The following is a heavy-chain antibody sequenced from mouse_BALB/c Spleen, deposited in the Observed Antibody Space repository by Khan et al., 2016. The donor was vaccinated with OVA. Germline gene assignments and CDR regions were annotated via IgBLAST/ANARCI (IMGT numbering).Heavy chain of an antibody. J-gene: IGHJ4*01. CDR1: GYTFTSYW. CDR2: IAPGSGSS. CDR3: ARENYYGRTCYAIDY. D-gene: IGHD1-1*01. Sequence: DLVKPGASVKLSCKASGYTFTSYWINWIKQRPGQGLEWIGRIAPGSGSSSYNEMFKGKATLTLDTSTSTFYIQLSSLSSEDSAVNYYARENYYGRTCYAIDYWGQGTSVTVSS. V-gene: IGHV1S41*01.